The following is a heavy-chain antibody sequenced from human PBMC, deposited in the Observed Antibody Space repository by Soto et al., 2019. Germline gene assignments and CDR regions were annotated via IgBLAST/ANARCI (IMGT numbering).Heavy chain of an antibody. CDR1: GGTFSSYA. V-gene: IGHV1-69*06. CDR2: IMPSFGTA. Sequence: SVKVSCKASGGTFSSYAITWVRQAPGQGLECMREIMPSFGTANYAQEFQCRVTITANKSTSTAYMELSSLRTEDTAVYYCARDLPKQRAFDYYCYYGMDVWGQGTTVTVSS. CDR3: ARDLPKQRAFDYYCYYGMDV. J-gene: IGHJ6*02. D-gene: IGHD5-18*01.